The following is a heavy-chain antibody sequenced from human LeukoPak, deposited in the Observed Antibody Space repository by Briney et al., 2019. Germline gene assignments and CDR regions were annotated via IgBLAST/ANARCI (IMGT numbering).Heavy chain of an antibody. CDR1: GYSFIYYL. D-gene: IGHD2-15*01. V-gene: IGHV5-51*01. CDR3: ARRAKDEYADF. CDR2: IYPGDSDT. J-gene: IGHJ4*02. Sequence: GESLKISCKVSGYSFIYYLIVWVRQMPEKGLEWMGVIYPGDSDTRYIPSCQGQVTISADKSINTAYLQWSSLRASDTGMYFCARRAKDEYADFWGQGTLLTVSS.